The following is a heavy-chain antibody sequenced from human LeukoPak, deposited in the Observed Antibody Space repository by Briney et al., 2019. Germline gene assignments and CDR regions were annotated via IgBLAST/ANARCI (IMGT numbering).Heavy chain of an antibody. CDR3: ARHASVDGNWPRPLDY. Sequence: SETLSLTCTVSGGSISSSNYYWGWIRQPPGKGLEWIGNICYSGSTYYKPSLKTRVTISVDTSKNQFSLKLTSVTAADTAVYYCARHASVDGNWPRPLDYWGQGSLVTVSS. CDR2: ICYSGST. V-gene: IGHV4-39*01. CDR1: GGSISSSNYY. D-gene: IGHD6-19*01. J-gene: IGHJ4*02.